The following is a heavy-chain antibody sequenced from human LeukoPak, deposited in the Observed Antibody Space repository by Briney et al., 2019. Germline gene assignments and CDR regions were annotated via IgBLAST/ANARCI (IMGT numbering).Heavy chain of an antibody. V-gene: IGHV1-46*01. CDR3: ARGSGSYSWFDP. CDR2: INPSGGST. Sequence: ASVKVSCKASGYTFTNYGISWVRQAPGQGLEWMGIINPSGGSTSYAQKFQGRVTMTRDMSTSTVYMELSSLRSEDTAVYYCARGSGSYSWFDPWGQGTLVTVSS. J-gene: IGHJ5*02. D-gene: IGHD1-26*01. CDR1: GYTFTNYG.